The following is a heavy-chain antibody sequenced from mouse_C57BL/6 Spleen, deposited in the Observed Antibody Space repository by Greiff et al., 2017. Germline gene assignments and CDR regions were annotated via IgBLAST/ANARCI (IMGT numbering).Heavy chain of an antibody. CDR3: ARYDYPLFDY. D-gene: IGHD2-4*01. CDR1: GYTFTSYT. V-gene: IGHV1-4*01. J-gene: IGHJ2*01. Sequence: QVQLQQSGAELARPGASVKMSCKASGYTFTSYTMHWVKQRPGQGLEWIGYINPSSGYTTYNQKFKDKATLTADKSSSTAYMQLSSLTSADSAVYYCARYDYPLFDYWGQGTTLTVSS. CDR2: INPSSGYT.